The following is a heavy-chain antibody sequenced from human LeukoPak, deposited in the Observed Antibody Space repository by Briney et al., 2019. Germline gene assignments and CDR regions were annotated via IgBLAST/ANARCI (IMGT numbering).Heavy chain of an antibody. D-gene: IGHD5-12*01. CDR3: ASSATMSLY. CDR2: ISSSSSYI. Sequence: GGSLRLSCAASGFIFSNHWMSWVRQAPGKGLEWVSSISSSSSYIYYADSVKGRFTISRDNAKNSLYLQMNSLRAEDTAVYYCASSATMSLYWGQGTLVTVSS. J-gene: IGHJ4*02. CDR1: GFIFSNHW. V-gene: IGHV3-21*01.